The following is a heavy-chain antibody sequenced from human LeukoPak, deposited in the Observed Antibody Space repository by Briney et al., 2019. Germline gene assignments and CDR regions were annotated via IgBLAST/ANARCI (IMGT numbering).Heavy chain of an antibody. V-gene: IGHV4-59*12. CDR2: IYYSGST. D-gene: IGHD3-22*01. Sequence: SETLSLTCTVSGGSISSYYWSWIRQPPGKGLEWIGYIYYSGSTNYNPSLKSRVTISVDTSKNQFSLKLSSVTAADTAVYYCAREADQYYYDSSSTWFDPWGQGTLVTVSS. CDR1: GGSISSYY. CDR3: AREADQYYYDSSSTWFDP. J-gene: IGHJ5*02.